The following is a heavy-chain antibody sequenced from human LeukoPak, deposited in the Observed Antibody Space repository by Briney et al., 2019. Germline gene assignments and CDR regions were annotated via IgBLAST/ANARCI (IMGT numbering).Heavy chain of an antibody. J-gene: IGHJ3*02. CDR3: ARGPSYYYDSSGYWHSTPGAFDI. D-gene: IGHD3-22*01. V-gene: IGHV4-39*07. CDR1: GGSISSSSYY. CDR2: IYYSGST. Sequence: PSETLSLTCTVSGGSISSSSYYWGWIRQPPGKGLEWIGSIYYSGSTYYNPSLKSRVTVSVDTSKNQFSLKLSSVTAADTAVYYCARGPSYYYDSSGYWHSTPGAFDIWGQGTMVTVSS.